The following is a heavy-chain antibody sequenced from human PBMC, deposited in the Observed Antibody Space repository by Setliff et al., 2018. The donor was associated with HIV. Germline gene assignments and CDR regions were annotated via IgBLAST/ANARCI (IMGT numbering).Heavy chain of an antibody. CDR3: ARHGTYEAHYSYKDV. V-gene: IGHV4-39*06. CDR2: IYYSGST. J-gene: IGHJ6*03. CDR1: GGSINSNSYY. D-gene: IGHD1-1*01. Sequence: PSETLSLTCTVSGGSINSNSYYWAWIRQPPGRGLEWIGSIYYSGSTYYNPSLKSRVTISVDSSKNHFPLILSSVTAADTAVYYCARHGTYEAHYSYKDVWGKGTTVTVSS.